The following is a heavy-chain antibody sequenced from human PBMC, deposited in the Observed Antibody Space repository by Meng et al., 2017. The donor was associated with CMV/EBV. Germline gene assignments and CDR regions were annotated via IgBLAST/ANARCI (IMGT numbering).Heavy chain of an antibody. J-gene: IGHJ5*02. CDR3: AGGPCSSSWYGYWFDH. Sequence: FTSFDLDWVRHATGQGLEWMGWMNPNSGNTGYAQQFQGRVTMTRITSISTAYMELRTLRSEDTAVYYCAGGPCSSSWYGYWFDHWGQGTLVTVSS. CDR2: MNPNSGNT. CDR1: FTSFD. D-gene: IGHD6-13*01. V-gene: IGHV1-8*01.